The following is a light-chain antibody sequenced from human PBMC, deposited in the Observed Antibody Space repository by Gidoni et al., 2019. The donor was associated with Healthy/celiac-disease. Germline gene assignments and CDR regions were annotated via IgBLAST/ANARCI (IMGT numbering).Light chain of an antibody. J-gene: IGLJ3*02. V-gene: IGLV1-44*01. CDR3: AAWDDSLNGWV. CDR2: SNN. Sequence: SVLTQPPPTSGTPGQRVTIPCSGSSPNLGSNTVNWYQQLPGTAPKLLIYSNNQRPSGVPDRFSGSKSGTSASLAISGLQSEDEADYYCAAWDDSLNGWVFGGGTKLTVL. CDR1: SPNLGSNT.